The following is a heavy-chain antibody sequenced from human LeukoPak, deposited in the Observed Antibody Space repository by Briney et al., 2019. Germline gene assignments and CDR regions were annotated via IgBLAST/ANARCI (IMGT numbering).Heavy chain of an antibody. J-gene: IGHJ4*02. D-gene: IGHD4-17*01. CDR3: ARDGQHYGDYGGIDY. CDR2: IYYSGST. Sequence: SETLSLTCTVSGGSISSYYWSWIRQPPGKGLEWIGYIYYSGSTNYNPSLKSRVTISVDTSKNQFSLKLSSVTAADTAVYYCARDGQHYGDYGGIDYWGQGTLVTVSS. CDR1: GGSISSYY. V-gene: IGHV4-59*01.